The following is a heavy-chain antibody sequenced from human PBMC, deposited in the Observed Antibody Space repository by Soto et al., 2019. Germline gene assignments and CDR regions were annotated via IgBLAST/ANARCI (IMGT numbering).Heavy chain of an antibody. D-gene: IGHD3-16*01. Sequence: QVQLQESGPGLVKPSQTLSLTCTVSGGSISSGGYYWSWIRQHPGKGLEWIGYIYYSGSTYYNPSLKIRVTISVDTSKNQFSLKLSSVTAADTAVYYCARGTHLTITFGGGINYWGQGTLVTVSS. CDR2: IYYSGST. V-gene: IGHV4-31*03. CDR3: ARGTHLTITFGGGINY. CDR1: GGSISSGGYY. J-gene: IGHJ4*02.